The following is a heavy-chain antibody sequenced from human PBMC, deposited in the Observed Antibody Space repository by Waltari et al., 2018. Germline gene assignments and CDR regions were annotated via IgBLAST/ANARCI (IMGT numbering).Heavy chain of an antibody. D-gene: IGHD1-26*01. V-gene: IGHV4-4*09. CDR2: IYTRGST. CDR1: GGSISSYY. CDR3: ARGGWELLYYYYYMDV. Sequence: QVQLHESGPGLVKPSETLSLTCTVSGGSISSYYWSWIRQPPGKGLEWIGYIYTRGSTNYNPSLKSRVTISVDTSKTQFSLKLSSVTAADTAVYYCARGGWELLYYYYYMDVWGKGTTVTVSS. J-gene: IGHJ6*03.